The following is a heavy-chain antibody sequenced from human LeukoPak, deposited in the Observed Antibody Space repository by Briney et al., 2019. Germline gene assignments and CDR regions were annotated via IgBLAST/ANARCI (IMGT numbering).Heavy chain of an antibody. CDR1: GDSISSGSYY. J-gene: IGHJ1*01. V-gene: IGHV4-61*09. CDR3: ARGYYDSRGYYEPFQH. Sequence: KPSETLSLTCTVSGDSISSGSYYWSWIRQPAGKGLEWIGHIYRSGSTNYNASLKSRVTISVDTSKNQFSLKLSSVTAADPAVYYCARGYYDSRGYYEPFQHWGRGPLVTVPS. CDR2: IYRSGST. D-gene: IGHD3-22*01.